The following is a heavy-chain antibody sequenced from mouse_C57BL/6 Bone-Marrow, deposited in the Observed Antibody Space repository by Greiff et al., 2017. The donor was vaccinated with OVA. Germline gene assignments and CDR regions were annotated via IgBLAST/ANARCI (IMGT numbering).Heavy chain of an antibody. CDR2: IWSGGST. CDR3: ARNRDDYDGWFAY. CDR1: GFSLTSYG. V-gene: IGHV2-2*01. D-gene: IGHD2-4*01. Sequence: VKVVESGPGLVQPSQSLSITCTVSGFSLTSYGVHWVRQSPGKGLEWLGVIWSGGSTDYNAAFISRLSISKDNSKSQVFFKMNSLQADDTAIYYCARNRDDYDGWFAYWGQGTLVTVSA. J-gene: IGHJ3*01.